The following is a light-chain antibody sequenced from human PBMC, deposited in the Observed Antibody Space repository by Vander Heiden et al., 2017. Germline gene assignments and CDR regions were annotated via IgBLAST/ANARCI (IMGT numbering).Light chain of an antibody. CDR2: GAS. Sequence: IVLTQYPGTLSLSPGDRATLSCRASQIVSNTYLAWYQQKPGQAPRLRLYGASSRATGIPDRFSGSGYGTDVTLTISRLEPEDFAVYYWQQYGSAPRTFDQGTKVEIK. CDR3: QQYGSAPRT. V-gene: IGKV3-20*01. CDR1: QIVSNTY. J-gene: IGKJ1*01.